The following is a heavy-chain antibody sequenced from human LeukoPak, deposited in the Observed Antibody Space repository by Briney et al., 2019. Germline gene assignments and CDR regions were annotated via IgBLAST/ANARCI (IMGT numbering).Heavy chain of an antibody. CDR2: IYYSGST. CDR3: AREGSTDAFDI. Sequence: SETLSLTCTVSGGSISSYYWSWIRQPPGKGLEWIGYIYYSGSTNYNPSLKSRVTISVDTSKNQFSLKLSSVTAADTAVYYCAREGSTDAFDIWGQGTTVTVSS. J-gene: IGHJ3*02. CDR1: GGSISSYY. V-gene: IGHV4-59*01. D-gene: IGHD1-26*01.